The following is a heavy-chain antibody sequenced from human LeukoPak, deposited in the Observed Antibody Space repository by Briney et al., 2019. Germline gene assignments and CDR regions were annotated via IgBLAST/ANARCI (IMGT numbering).Heavy chain of an antibody. D-gene: IGHD6-13*01. J-gene: IGHJ5*02. CDR2: INHSGST. Sequence: SETLSLTCAVYGGSFSGYYWSWIRQPPGKGLEWIGEINHSGSTNYNPSLKSRVTISVDTSKNQLSLKLSSVTAADTAVYYCARRYSSSWYAAANWFDPWGQGTLVTVSS. CDR3: ARRYSSSWYAAANWFDP. V-gene: IGHV4-34*01. CDR1: GGSFSGYY.